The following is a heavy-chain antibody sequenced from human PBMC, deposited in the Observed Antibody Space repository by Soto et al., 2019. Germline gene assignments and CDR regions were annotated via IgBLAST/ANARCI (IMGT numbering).Heavy chain of an antibody. J-gene: IGHJ6*02. Sequence: GSLRLSCAASGFTFSSYGMHWVRQAPGKGLEWVAVISYDGSNKYYADSVKGRFTISRDNSKNTLYLQMNSLRAEDTAVYYCAKDRSYYDSSGYYLYYYYYGMDVWGQGTTVTVSS. CDR3: AKDRSYYDSSGYYLYYYYYGMDV. CDR1: GFTFSSYG. D-gene: IGHD3-22*01. CDR2: ISYDGSNK. V-gene: IGHV3-30*18.